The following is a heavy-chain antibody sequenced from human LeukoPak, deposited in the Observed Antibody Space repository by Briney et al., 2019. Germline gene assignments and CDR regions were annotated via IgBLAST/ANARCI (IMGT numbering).Heavy chain of an antibody. Sequence: SETLSLXCAVYGGSFSGYYWSWIRLPPGKGLESIGEINHSGSTNYNPSLKSRVTISVDTSKNQFSLKLSSVTAADTAVYYCARGGYSYGYCDYWGQGTLVTVSS. J-gene: IGHJ4*02. CDR2: INHSGST. V-gene: IGHV4-34*01. CDR1: GGSFSGYY. D-gene: IGHD5-18*01. CDR3: ARGGYSYGYCDY.